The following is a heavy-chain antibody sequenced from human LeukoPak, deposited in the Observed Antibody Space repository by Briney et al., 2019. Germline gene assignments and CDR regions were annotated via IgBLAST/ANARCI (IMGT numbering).Heavy chain of an antibody. V-gene: IGHV3-23*01. J-gene: IGHJ4*02. CDR2: ISGSGGST. CDR3: AKDRPRGATRGLTKGPFDY. Sequence: GGSLRLSCAASGFTFSSYAMSRVRQAPGKGLEWVSAISGSGGSTYYADSVKGRFTISRDNSKNTLYLQMNSLRAEDTAVYYCAKDRPRGATRGLTKGPFDYWGQGTLVTVSS. CDR1: GFTFSSYA. D-gene: IGHD5-24*01.